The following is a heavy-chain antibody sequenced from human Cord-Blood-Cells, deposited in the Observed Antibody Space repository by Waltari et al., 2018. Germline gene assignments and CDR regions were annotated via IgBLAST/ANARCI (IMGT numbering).Heavy chain of an antibody. CDR3: ANHLSADYGDYYFDY. Sequence: EVQLLESGGGLVQPGGSLRLSCAASGFTFSSYAMSWVREAPGSGLEWVSAISGSGGSTYYADSVKGRFTISRDNSKNTLYLQMNSLRAEDTAVYYCANHLSADYGDYYFDYWGQGTLVTVSS. V-gene: IGHV3-23*01. J-gene: IGHJ4*02. CDR2: ISGSGGST. CDR1: GFTFSSYA. D-gene: IGHD4-17*01.